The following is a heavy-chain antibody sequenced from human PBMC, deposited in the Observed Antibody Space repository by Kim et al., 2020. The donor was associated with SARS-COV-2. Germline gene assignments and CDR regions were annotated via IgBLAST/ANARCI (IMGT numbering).Heavy chain of an antibody. Sequence: SETLSLTCTVSGGSISSYYWSWIRQPAGKGLEWIGRIYTSGSTNYNPSLKSRVTMSVDTSKNQFSLKLSSVTAADTAVYYCAREVQYTVWGSYRYTHFDYWGQGTLVTVSS. J-gene: IGHJ4*02. CDR1: GGSISSYY. CDR3: AREVQYTVWGSYRYTHFDY. D-gene: IGHD3-16*02. V-gene: IGHV4-4*07. CDR2: IYTSGST.